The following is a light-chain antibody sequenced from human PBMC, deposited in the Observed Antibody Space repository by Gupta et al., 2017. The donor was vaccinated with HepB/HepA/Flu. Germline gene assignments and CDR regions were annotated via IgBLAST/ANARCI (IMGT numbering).Light chain of an antibody. J-gene: IGKJ1*01. Sequence: DIQMTQSPSTLSASVGDRVTITCRVSQSISSWLAWYQQKPGKAPKPLIYKASTLESGVPSRFSGSGSGTEFSLTIRSLQPDDFATYYCQQYNSPWTFGQGTKVEIK. CDR2: KAS. CDR3: QQYNSPWT. CDR1: QSISSW. V-gene: IGKV1-5*03.